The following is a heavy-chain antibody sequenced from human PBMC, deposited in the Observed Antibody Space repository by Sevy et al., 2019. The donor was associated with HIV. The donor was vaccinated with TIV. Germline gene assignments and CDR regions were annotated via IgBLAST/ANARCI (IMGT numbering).Heavy chain of an antibody. V-gene: IGHV3-23*01. Sequence: GGSLRLSCAASGFTFSSYAMSWVRQAPGKGLEWVSAISGSGGSTYYADSVKGRFTISRDNSKNTLYLQMNSLRAEDTAVYYCAKGAEYYDSSGYQQEVDAFDIWGQGTMVTVS. CDR3: AKGAEYYDSSGYQQEVDAFDI. CDR1: GFTFSSYA. J-gene: IGHJ3*02. CDR2: ISGSGGST. D-gene: IGHD3-22*01.